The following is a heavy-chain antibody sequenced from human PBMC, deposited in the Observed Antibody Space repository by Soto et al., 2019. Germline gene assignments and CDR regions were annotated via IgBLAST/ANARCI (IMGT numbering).Heavy chain of an antibody. CDR1: GFHFSSYW. Sequence: GGSLSLSCAASGFHFSSYWMSWVRQAPGKGLEWVANIKQDGSEKYYVDSVKGRFTISRDNAKNSLYLQMNSLRAENTAVYYCARDSDSGYGYYFDYWGQGTLVTVSS. V-gene: IGHV3-7*01. J-gene: IGHJ4*02. D-gene: IGHD5-12*01. CDR3: ARDSDSGYGYYFDY. CDR2: IKQDGSEK.